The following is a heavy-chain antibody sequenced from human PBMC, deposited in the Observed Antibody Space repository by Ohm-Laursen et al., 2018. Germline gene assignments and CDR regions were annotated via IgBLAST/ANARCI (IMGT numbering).Heavy chain of an antibody. V-gene: IGHV1-2*02. CDR3: ARGRDSTDDI. Sequence: SSVKVSCKASGYTFTGYYMHWVRQAPGQGLEWMGWINPNSGGTNYAQKFQGRVTMTRNTSISTAYMELSSLRSEDTAVYYCARGRDSTDDIWGQGTMVTVAS. CDR1: GYTFTGYY. J-gene: IGHJ3*02. CDR2: INPNSGGT. D-gene: IGHD3-10*01.